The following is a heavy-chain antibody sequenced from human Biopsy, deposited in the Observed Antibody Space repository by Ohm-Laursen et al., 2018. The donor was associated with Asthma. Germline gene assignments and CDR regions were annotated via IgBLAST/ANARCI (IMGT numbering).Heavy chain of an antibody. J-gene: IGHJ3*02. CDR3: ARTYYDFLTGQVNDAFDI. V-gene: IGHV1-3*01. Sequence: SVKVSCKTSGYTFTSYAMHWVRQAPGQRLEWMGWINAGNGHTKHSQKFQGRVTITRDTSASTAYMELSSLRSEDTAVYYCARTYYDFLTGQVNDAFDIWGQGTMVTVSS. D-gene: IGHD3-9*01. CDR2: INAGNGHT. CDR1: GYTFTSYA.